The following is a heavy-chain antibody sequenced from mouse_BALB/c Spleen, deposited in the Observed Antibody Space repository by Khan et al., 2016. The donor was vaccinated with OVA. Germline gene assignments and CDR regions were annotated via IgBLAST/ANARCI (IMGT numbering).Heavy chain of an antibody. J-gene: IGHJ3*01. CDR1: GDSITTGY. D-gene: IGHD2-14*01. CDR2: IIYTGYT. Sequence: EVQLQESGPSLVKPSQTLSLTCSVTGDSITTGYWNWIRKFPGNKLEYMGYIIYTGYTYYNPSLKSRISITRHTTNNQYYLKVNSVTDEDTATYYCARSTYRYAFVYWGHGTLVTVSA. CDR3: ARSTYRYAFVY. V-gene: IGHV3-8*02.